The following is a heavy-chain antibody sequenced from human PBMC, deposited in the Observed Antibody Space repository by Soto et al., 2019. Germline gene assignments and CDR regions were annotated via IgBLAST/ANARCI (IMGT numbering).Heavy chain of an antibody. V-gene: IGHV3-30-3*01. D-gene: IGHD1-26*01. CDR1: GFTFSTYA. CDR3: ARDRDRWELPTGFDY. CDR2: ISYDGSNK. J-gene: IGHJ4*02. Sequence: QVQLVESWGGVVQPGMSLRLSCAASGFTFSTYAMHWVRQAPGKGLEWVAGISYDGSNKYYADYVKRRFTISRDNSKNTLYLQLNSLRAEDTAVYYCARDRDRWELPTGFDYWGQGTLVTVSS.